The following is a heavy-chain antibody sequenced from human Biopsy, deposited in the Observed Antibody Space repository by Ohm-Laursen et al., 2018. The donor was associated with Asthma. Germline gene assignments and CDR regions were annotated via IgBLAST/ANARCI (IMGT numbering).Heavy chain of an antibody. CDR2: FSVNNGNT. D-gene: IGHD3-16*01. CDR3: ARAVDYAHYYGIDV. CDR1: GYTFNSAG. J-gene: IGHJ6*02. V-gene: IGHV1-18*01. Sequence: ASVKVSCKTSGYTFNSAGITWVRQAPGQGLEWMGWFSVNNGNTKVAQKLQDRVTMITDTSTSTAYMELRSLRSDDTAVYFCARAVDYAHYYGIDVWGQGTTVTVS.